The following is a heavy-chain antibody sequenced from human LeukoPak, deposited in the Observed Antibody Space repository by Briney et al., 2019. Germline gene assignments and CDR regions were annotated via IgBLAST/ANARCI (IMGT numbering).Heavy chain of an antibody. CDR3: ARDLLFDYYGMDV. CDR2: ISSSSSYI. J-gene: IGHJ6*02. V-gene: IGHV3-21*01. D-gene: IGHD5/OR15-5a*01. CDR1: GFTFSSYS. Sequence: GGSLRLSCAASGFTFSSYSMNWVRQAPGKGLEWVSSISSSSSYIYYADSVKGRFTISRDNAKNSLYLQMNSLRAEDTAVYYCARDLLFDYYGMDVWGQGTMVTVSS.